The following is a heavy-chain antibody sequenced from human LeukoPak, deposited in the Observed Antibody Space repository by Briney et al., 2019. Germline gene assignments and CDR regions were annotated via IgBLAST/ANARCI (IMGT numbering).Heavy chain of an antibody. CDR2: INHSGST. CDR3: AREVRSYYYYYMDV. D-gene: IGHD4-17*01. J-gene: IGHJ6*03. CDR1: GGSISSYY. V-gene: IGHV4-34*01. Sequence: SETLSLTCTVSGGSISSYYWSWIRQPPGKGLEWIGEINHSGSTNYNPSLKSRVTISVDTSKNQFSLKLSSVTAADTAVYYCAREVRSYYYYYMDVWGKGTTVTVSS.